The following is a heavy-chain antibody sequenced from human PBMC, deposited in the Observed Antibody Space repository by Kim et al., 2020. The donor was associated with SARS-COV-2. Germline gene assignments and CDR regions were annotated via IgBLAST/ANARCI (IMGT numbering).Heavy chain of an antibody. J-gene: IGHJ6*02. V-gene: IGHV6-1*01. D-gene: IGHD6-19*01. CDR2: TYYRSKWYN. CDR3: ASSRIAVATGLYYYGMDV. CDR1: GDSVSSNSAA. Sequence: SQTLSLTCAISGDSVSSNSAAWNWIRQSPSRGLEWLGRTYYRSKWYNDYAVSVKSRITINPDTSKNQFSLQLNSVTPEDTAVYYCASSRIAVATGLYYYGMDVWGQGTTVTVSS.